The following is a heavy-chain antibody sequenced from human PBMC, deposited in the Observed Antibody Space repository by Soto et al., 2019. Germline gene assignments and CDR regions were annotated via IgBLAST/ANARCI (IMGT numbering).Heavy chain of an antibody. CDR2: INPSGGST. V-gene: IGHV1-46*01. CDR1: GYTLTNYY. J-gene: IGHJ6*02. D-gene: IGHD6-19*01. Sequence: QVQLVQSGAEVKKPGASVRLSCKASGYTLTNYYLHWVRQAPGQGLVWMAMINPSGGSTRFAQKLRGIVTLTSDTSTSTVNMELSGLTSEDTAVHYCARSVRSSDWRLGGDGLDLWGQGTAVTVSS. CDR3: ARSVRSSDWRLGGDGLDL.